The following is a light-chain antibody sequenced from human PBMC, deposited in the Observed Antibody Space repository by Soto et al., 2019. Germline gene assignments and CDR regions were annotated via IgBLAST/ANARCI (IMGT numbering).Light chain of an antibody. CDR1: SSNIGSNV. V-gene: IGLV1-44*01. CDR3: AAWDDILDCLV. CDR2: SNA. J-gene: IGLJ2*01. Sequence: QAVLTQSPSASGTTEQGVTIYCSGRSSNIGSNVVKWYQQLPGTAPRLLIYSNAQRPSWVPDLFSGSKSGTSASLAISGLHSEDEADYYCAAWDDILDCLVFVVGTKLNV.